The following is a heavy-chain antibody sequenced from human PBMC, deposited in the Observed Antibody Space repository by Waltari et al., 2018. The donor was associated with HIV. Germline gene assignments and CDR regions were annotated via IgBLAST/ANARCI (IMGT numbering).Heavy chain of an antibody. CDR2: IKQEGSEK. CDR1: ACSFSTLW. CDR3: ARDLKDYDFWSPVDV. D-gene: IGHD3-3*01. J-gene: IGHJ6*02. Sequence: EVQLLESGGGLVQPGGSLSLSCAASACSFSTLWIPWVRQAPGKGLEWLANIKQEGSEKYYADSVKGRFTVSRDNNKKSLYLQRSSLRAEDTAVYYCARDLKDYDFWSPVDVWGQGTTVTVSS. V-gene: IGHV3-7*01.